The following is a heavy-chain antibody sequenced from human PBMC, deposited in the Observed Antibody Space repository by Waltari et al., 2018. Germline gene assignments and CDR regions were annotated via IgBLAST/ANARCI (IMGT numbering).Heavy chain of an antibody. CDR1: VFTFHTYA. V-gene: IGHV3-23*04. Sequence: EVQLAESGGGLVQAGGSRRLAGAASVFTFHTYAMAWLRQAPGKGLEWVSSISGSGGRTYYSDSSMGRFTISRDNPNNTLYLQMSTLRVDDTAVYYCAKGFWGGYDMWGQGTLVTVSS. D-gene: IGHD5-12*01. J-gene: IGHJ4*02. CDR3: AKGFWGGYDM. CDR2: ISGSGGRT.